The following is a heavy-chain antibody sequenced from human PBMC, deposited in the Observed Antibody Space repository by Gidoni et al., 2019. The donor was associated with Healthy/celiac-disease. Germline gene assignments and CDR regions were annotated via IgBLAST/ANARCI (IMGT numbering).Heavy chain of an antibody. J-gene: IGHJ6*02. D-gene: IGHD6-13*01. CDR1: GFTFSSYW. CDR2: INRDGSST. Sequence: EVQLVESGGGLVQPGGSLRLSCAASGFTFSSYWMHWVRQAPGKGRVWVSRINRDGSSTSYADSVKGRFTISRDNAKNTLYLQLNSLRAEDTAVYYCATLAAGGMDVWGQGTTVTVSS. V-gene: IGHV3-74*01. CDR3: ATLAAGGMDV.